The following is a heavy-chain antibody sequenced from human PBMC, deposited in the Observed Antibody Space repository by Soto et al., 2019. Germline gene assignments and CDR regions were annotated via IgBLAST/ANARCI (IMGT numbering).Heavy chain of an antibody. CDR2: TYYRSKWFT. J-gene: IGHJ6*02. Sequence: KPSETLSLTCAISGDRLTSNSGAWNWIRQSPSRGLEWLGRTYYRSKWFTDYAPFVKSRITINPDTSQNQFSLLLHSVTPEDAAVYFCARGMKTDFWAGSYRDYYYPLDVWGQGTTVTVSS. V-gene: IGHV6-1*01. CDR3: ARGMKTDFWAGSYRDYYYPLDV. D-gene: IGHD3-3*01. CDR1: GDRLTSNSGA.